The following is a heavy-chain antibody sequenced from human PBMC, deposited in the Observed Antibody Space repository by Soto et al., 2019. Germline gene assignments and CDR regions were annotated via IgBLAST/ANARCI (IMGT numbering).Heavy chain of an antibody. CDR3: ARVRGIHCYFSGMDV. V-gene: IGHV1-18*01. CDR1: GYAFNGYG. D-gene: IGHD2-21*01. CDR2: ISAYNGNS. Sequence: ASVKVSCKASGYAFNGYGISWVRQAPGQGLEWMGWISAYNGNSNYAQKFQDRVTMTTDSSTTTGYMELRNLISDDTAVYYCARVRGIHCYFSGMDVWGQGTTVTVSS. J-gene: IGHJ6*02.